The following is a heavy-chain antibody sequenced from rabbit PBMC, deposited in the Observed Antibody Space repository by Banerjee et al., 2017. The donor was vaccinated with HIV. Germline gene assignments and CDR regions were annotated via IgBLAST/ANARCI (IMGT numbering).Heavy chain of an antibody. CDR1: GFSFSNKYV. Sequence: QEQLEESGGDLVKPEGSLTITCTASGFSFSNKYVMCWVRQAPGKGLEWIACINSSSRNAVYANWATGRFTISKTSSTTVTLEMTSLTAADTATYFCARNGGMLDYKLWGQGTLVTVS. J-gene: IGHJ3*01. D-gene: IGHD6-1*01. V-gene: IGHV1S45*01. CDR3: ARNGGMLDYKL. CDR2: INSSSRNA.